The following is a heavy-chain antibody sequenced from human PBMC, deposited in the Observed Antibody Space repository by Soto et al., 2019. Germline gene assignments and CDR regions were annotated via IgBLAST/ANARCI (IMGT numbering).Heavy chain of an antibody. V-gene: IGHV3-48*02. CDR1: GFTFSDYN. Sequence: EVHLVESGGDLVQPGGSLRLTCAASGFTFSDYNMNWVRQAPGKGPEWISFISGCGDTIYYADSVKGRFTISRDNAKTSLSLHMNNLRDEDTAVYYCAREGYDSSGYYEHFDFWGQGSLVTVSS. CDR3: AREGYDSSGYYEHFDF. J-gene: IGHJ4*02. D-gene: IGHD3-22*01. CDR2: ISGCGDTI.